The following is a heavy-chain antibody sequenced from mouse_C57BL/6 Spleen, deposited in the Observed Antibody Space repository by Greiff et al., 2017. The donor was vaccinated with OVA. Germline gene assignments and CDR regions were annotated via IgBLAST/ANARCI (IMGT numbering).Heavy chain of an antibody. CDR2: FYPRSGDT. D-gene: IGHD3-2*02. V-gene: IGHV1-81*01. J-gene: IGHJ3*01. CDR3: ARDSSGSFAY. Sequence: QVQLQQSGAELARPGASVKLSCKASGYPFTSYGISWVKQRNGQGLEWIGEFYPRSGDTYYNEKFKGKATLTADKSSSTAYMELRSLTSDDSAVYFCARDSSGSFAYWGQGTLVTVSA. CDR1: GYPFTSYG.